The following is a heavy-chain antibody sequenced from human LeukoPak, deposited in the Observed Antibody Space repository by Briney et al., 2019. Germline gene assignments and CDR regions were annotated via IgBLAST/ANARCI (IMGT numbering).Heavy chain of an antibody. Sequence: GALVKVSCKASGYTFTSYDINWVRRATGQGREWMGWMNPNSGNTGYAQKFQGRVTMTRNTSISTAYMELSSLRSEDTAVYYCASSVDGGHDAFDIWGQGTMVTVSS. CDR2: MNPNSGNT. CDR1: GYTFTSYD. CDR3: ASSVDGGHDAFDI. D-gene: IGHD4-23*01. J-gene: IGHJ3*02. V-gene: IGHV1-8*01.